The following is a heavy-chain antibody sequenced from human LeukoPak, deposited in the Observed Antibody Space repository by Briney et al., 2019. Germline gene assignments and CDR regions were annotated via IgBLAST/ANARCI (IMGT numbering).Heavy chain of an antibody. D-gene: IGHD3-16*01. CDR1: GGSISSYY. Sequence: SETLSLTCTVSGGSISSYYWSWIRQPPGKGLESIGCIYDDGSTNYNPSLKSRVTISVDTSKNQFSLKLSSVTAADTAVYYCARVSPGGWVDYWGQGTLVTVSS. CDR3: ARVSPGGWVDY. CDR2: IYDDGST. V-gene: IGHV4-59*01. J-gene: IGHJ4*02.